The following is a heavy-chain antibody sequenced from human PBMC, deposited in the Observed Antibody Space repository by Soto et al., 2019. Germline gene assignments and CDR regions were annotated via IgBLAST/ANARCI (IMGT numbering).Heavy chain of an antibody. V-gene: IGHV3-23*01. J-gene: IGHJ4*02. Sequence: EVQLLESGGGLVQPGGSLRLSCAASGFTFSSYAMSWVRQAPGKGLEWVSAISGSGGSTYYADSVKGRFTISRDTSKNPLYMQMNSLRAEDTAVYYFAKDEPDYYGSGSYYPLFDYWGQGTLVTVSS. CDR3: AKDEPDYYGSGSYYPLFDY. CDR1: GFTFSSYA. CDR2: ISGSGGST. D-gene: IGHD3-10*01.